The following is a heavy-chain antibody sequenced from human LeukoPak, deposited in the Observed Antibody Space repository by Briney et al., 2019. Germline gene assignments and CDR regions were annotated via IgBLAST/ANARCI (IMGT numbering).Heavy chain of an antibody. CDR3: AKDGDVGYCSGGSCYLPDY. CDR1: GFTFSSYA. J-gene: IGHJ4*02. D-gene: IGHD2-15*01. V-gene: IGHV3-23*01. Sequence: PSGSLRLSCAASGFTFSSYAMSWVRQAPGKGLEWVSGISGSGGSTDYAHSVKGRFTIYRETSKNTLYLQMNRLRAEDTAVYYCAKDGDVGYCSGGSCYLPDYWGQGTLVTVCS. CDR2: ISGSGGST.